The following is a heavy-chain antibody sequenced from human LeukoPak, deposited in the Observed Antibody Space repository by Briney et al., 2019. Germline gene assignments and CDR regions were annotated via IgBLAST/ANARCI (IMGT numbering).Heavy chain of an antibody. J-gene: IGHJ4*02. Sequence: ASVKVSCKASGYTFTSYGISWVRQAPGQGLEWMGWISAYNGNTNYAQKLQGRVTMTTDTSTSTAYMELRSLRSDDTAVYHCARVNYYDSSGYYSHWGQGTLVTVSS. CDR3: ARVNYYDSSGYYSH. CDR2: ISAYNGNT. D-gene: IGHD3-22*01. CDR1: GYTFTSYG. V-gene: IGHV1-18*01.